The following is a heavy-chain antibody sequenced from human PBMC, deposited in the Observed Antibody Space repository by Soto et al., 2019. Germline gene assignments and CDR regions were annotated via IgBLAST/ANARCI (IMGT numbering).Heavy chain of an antibody. CDR3: ARDSFQSWGH. V-gene: IGHV3-48*01. CDR1: GFTFSSYA. CDR2: ISSISSTI. D-gene: IGHD3-16*01. J-gene: IGHJ4*02. Sequence: LRLSCEASGFTFSSYAMHWFLQAPVKVLDCVSYISSISSTIYYSDSVKCRFTISIYNSKNTLYLQMNSLIPEDTAICYCARDSFQSWGHWGQGTLVTVSS.